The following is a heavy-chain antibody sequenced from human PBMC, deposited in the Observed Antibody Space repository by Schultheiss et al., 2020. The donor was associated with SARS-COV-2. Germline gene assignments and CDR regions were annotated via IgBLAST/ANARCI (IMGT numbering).Heavy chain of an antibody. J-gene: IGHJ4*02. V-gene: IGHV1-3*01. D-gene: IGHD5-12*01. Sequence: ASVKVSCKASGGTFSSYAISWVRQAPGQRLEWMGWINAGNGNTKYSQKFQGRVTITADESTSTAYMELSSLRSEDTAVYYCARDRTAYGGYGDWGQGTLVTVSS. CDR1: GGTFSSYA. CDR2: INAGNGNT. CDR3: ARDRTAYGGYGD.